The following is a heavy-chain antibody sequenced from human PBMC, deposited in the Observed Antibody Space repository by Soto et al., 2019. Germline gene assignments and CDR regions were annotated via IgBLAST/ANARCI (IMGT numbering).Heavy chain of an antibody. CDR3: ARTAPHSSGYRYFQH. CDR2: ISSSSSTI. D-gene: IGHD3-22*01. V-gene: IGHV3-48*02. CDR1: GFTFSSYS. J-gene: IGHJ1*01. Sequence: GGSLRLSCAASGFTFSSYSMNWVRQAPGKGLEWVSYISSSSSTIYYADSVKGRFTISRDNAKNSLYLQMNSLRDEDTAVYYCARTAPHSSGYRYFQHWGQGTLVTVSS.